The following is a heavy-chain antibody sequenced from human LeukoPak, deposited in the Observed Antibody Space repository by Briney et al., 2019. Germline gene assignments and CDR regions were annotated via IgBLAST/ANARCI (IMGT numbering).Heavy chain of an antibody. J-gene: IGHJ4*02. CDR3: ARDFIGGAGYKGY. Sequence: GASVKVSCKASGYTLTGYYMHWMRQAPGQGLEWMGWINPNSGGINYAQKFQGRVTMTRDTSISTAYMELSRLRSDDTAVYYCARDFIGGAGYKGYWGQGTLVTVSS. D-gene: IGHD5-24*01. CDR1: GYTLTGYY. CDR2: INPNSGGI. V-gene: IGHV1-2*02.